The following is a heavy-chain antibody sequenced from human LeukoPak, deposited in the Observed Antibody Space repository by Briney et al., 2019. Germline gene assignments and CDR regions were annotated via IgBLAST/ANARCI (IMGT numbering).Heavy chain of an antibody. CDR1: GFTVSSNY. CDR2: IYSGGST. Sequence: GGSLRLSCAASGFTVSSNYMSWIRQAPGKGLEWVSIIYSGGSTYYADSVKGRFTISRDNSKNTLYLQMNSLRADDMAVYYCARGPWGIVGGDGAFDIWGQGTMVTVSS. V-gene: IGHV3-53*01. CDR3: ARGPWGIVGGDGAFDI. J-gene: IGHJ3*02. D-gene: IGHD2-21*02.